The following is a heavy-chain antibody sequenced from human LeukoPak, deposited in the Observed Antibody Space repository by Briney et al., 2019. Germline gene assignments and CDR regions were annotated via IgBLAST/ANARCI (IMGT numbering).Heavy chain of an antibody. CDR2: IIPILGIA. D-gene: IGHD6-6*01. J-gene: IGHJ3*02. V-gene: IGHV1-69*10. CDR1: GGTFSSYT. CDR3: ARFRYSSSSGLQGWFQNDAFDI. Sequence: ASVKVSCKASGGTFSSYTISWVRQAPGQGLEWMGGIIPILGIANYAQKFQGRVTITADKSTSTAYMELSSLRSEDTAVYYCARFRYSSSSGLQGWFQNDAFDIWGQGTMVTVSS.